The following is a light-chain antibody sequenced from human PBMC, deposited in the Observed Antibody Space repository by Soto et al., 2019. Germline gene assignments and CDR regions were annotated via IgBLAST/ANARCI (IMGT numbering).Light chain of an antibody. V-gene: IGLV2-8*01. CDR2: EVV. CDR1: KSDIGVYDF. Sequence: QSALTQPPSASGSPGQSVTISCTGTKSDIGVYDFVSWYQHHPGKAPRLIIYEVVQRPSGVPDRFSGSKSGTSASLAITGLQAEDEADYYCQAYDYSLTASVFGGGTKVTVL. CDR3: QAYDYSLTASV. J-gene: IGLJ3*02.